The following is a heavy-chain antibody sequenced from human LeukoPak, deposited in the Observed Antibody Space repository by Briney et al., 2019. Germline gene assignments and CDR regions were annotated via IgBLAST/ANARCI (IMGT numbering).Heavy chain of an antibody. Sequence: SETLSLTCTVSGXTISSYYWSWIRQPPGKGLEWVGYIYYGGSTNYNPSLKSQVTISEYPSKNQFSLRLSSVTAGDTAVYYWARVGGGNYYYYGMDVWGQGTTVTVSS. CDR2: IYYGGST. D-gene: IGHD2-15*01. V-gene: IGHV4-59*08. CDR3: ARVGGGNYYYYGMDV. CDR1: GXTISSYY. J-gene: IGHJ6*02.